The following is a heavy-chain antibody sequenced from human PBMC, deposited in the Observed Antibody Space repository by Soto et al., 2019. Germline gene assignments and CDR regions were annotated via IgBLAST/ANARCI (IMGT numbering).Heavy chain of an antibody. J-gene: IGHJ4*02. V-gene: IGHV4-59*08. CDR1: GGSISSYY. D-gene: IGHD6-13*01. CDR3: ARRYSSSFDF. CDR2: IYYSGST. Sequence: QVQLQESGPGLVKPSETLSLTCTVSGGSISSYYWSWIRQPPGKGLEWIGYIYYSGSTNYNPSLXSXVXLXXDTSKNQFSLKLSSVTAADTAVYYCARRYSSSFDFWGQGPLVTVSS.